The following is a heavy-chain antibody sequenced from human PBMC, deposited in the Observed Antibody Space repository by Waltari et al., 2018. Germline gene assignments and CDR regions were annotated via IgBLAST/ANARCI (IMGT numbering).Heavy chain of an antibody. CDR1: GFTFSTYA. CDR2: IYNGGSGT. J-gene: IGHJ4*02. CDR3: TNGGY. V-gene: IGHV3-23*03. Sequence: EVQLVESGGDWVQPGGSLRLSCAAAGFTFSTYAMSWVRQSPGKGLELVSSIYNGGSGTYYVDSVKGRFTISRDNSRNTLYLQMNSLSVEDTAVSYCTNGGYWGQGTLVTVSS. D-gene: IGHD3-16*01.